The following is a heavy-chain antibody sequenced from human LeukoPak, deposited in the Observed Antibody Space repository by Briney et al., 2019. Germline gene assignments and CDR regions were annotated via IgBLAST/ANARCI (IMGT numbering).Heavy chain of an antibody. D-gene: IGHD1-1*01. J-gene: IGHJ4*02. CDR3: ARGTSDY. V-gene: IGHV3-7*03. CDR2: VKKDASEK. CDR1: GFTFSNNW. Sequence: GGSLRLSCAASGFTFSNNWMTWVRQAPGKGLEWVASVKKDASEKYYVDSVKGRFTISRDNAKNSLYLQMNSLRAEDTAVYYCARGTSDYWGQGTLVTVSS.